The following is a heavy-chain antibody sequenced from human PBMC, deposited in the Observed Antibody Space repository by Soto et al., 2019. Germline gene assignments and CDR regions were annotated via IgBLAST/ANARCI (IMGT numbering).Heavy chain of an antibody. CDR1: GFTFSSYA. Sequence: PGGSLRLSCAASGFTFSSYAMHWVRQAPGKGLEWVAVISYDGSNKYYADSVKGRFTISRDNSKNTLYLQMNSLRAEDTAVYYCARDSRPVEALGYCSSTSCYKLGKSNYFDYWGQGTLVTVSS. CDR3: ARDSRPVEALGYCSSTSCYKLGKSNYFDY. D-gene: IGHD2-2*02. CDR2: ISYDGSNK. V-gene: IGHV3-30-3*01. J-gene: IGHJ4*02.